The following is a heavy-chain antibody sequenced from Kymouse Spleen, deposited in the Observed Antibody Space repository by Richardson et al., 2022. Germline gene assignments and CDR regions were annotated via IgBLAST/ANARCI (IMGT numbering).Heavy chain of an antibody. J-gene: IGHJ6*02. V-gene: IGHV3-30*18. D-gene: IGHD3-9*01. CDR1: GFTFSSYG. CDR3: AKGYYDILTGYYSYYYYYGMDV. Sequence: QVQLVESGGGVVQPGRSLRLSCAASGFTFSSYGMHWVRQAPGKGLEWVAVISYDGSNKYYADSVKGRFTISRDNSKNTLYLQMNSLRAEDTAVYYCAKGYYDILTGYYSYYYYYGMDVWGQGTTVTVSS. CDR2: ISYDGSNK.